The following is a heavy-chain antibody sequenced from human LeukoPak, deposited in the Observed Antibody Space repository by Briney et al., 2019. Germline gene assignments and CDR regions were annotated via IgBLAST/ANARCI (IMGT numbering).Heavy chain of an antibody. V-gene: IGHV4-59*12. CDR2: IYYSGST. CDR1: GGSISSYY. D-gene: IGHD5-12*01. Sequence: SETLSLTCTVSGGSISSYYWSWIRQPPGKGLEWSGYIYYSGSTKYNPSLKSRVTISEDTSKNQFSLKLSSVTAADTAVYYCARDRRVGYPQNGFDPWGQGTLVTVSS. CDR3: ARDRRVGYPQNGFDP. J-gene: IGHJ5*02.